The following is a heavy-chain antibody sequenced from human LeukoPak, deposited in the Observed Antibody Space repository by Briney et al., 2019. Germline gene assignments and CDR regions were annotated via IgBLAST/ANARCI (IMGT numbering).Heavy chain of an antibody. D-gene: IGHD6-13*01. Sequence: SETLSLTCTVSGGSISSSNYYWGWIRQPPGKGLEWIGSINYSGSTYYNPPLRSRLTISVDTSKNQFSLKLSSVTAADTAVYYCARLKGAAGTDYWGQGTLVTVSS. CDR3: ARLKGAAGTDY. J-gene: IGHJ4*02. V-gene: IGHV4-39*01. CDR2: INYSGST. CDR1: GGSISSSNYY.